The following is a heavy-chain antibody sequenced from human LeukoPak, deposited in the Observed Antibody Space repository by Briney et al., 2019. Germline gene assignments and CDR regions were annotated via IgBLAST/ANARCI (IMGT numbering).Heavy chain of an antibody. V-gene: IGHV3-66*01. D-gene: IGHD3-10*01. CDR3: ARAARLLWFGELSTPYYFDY. CDR2: IYSGGST. CDR1: GFTFSTSA. J-gene: IGHJ4*02. Sequence: GGSLRLSCVASGFTFSTSAMTWVRQAPGKGLEWVSVIYSGGSTYYADSVKGRFTISRDNSKNTLYLQMNSLRAEDTAVYYCARAARLLWFGELSTPYYFDYWGQGTLVTVSS.